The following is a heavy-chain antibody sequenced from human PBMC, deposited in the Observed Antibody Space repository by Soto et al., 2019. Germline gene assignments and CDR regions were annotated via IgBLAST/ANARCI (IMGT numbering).Heavy chain of an antibody. CDR2: TFYGVNT. D-gene: IGHD6-19*01. V-gene: IGHV4-59*01. CDR1: DGSIGNVY. Sequence: GTLSLTCRVSDGSIGNVYWSWVRQAPGKRLEWIGYTFYGVNTKYNPSLERRVTLSADTSKNQLSLKLTSVTSADTAIYYCASLNTAVALGLDNWGQGVPVTVSS. J-gene: IGHJ4*02. CDR3: ASLNTAVALGLDN.